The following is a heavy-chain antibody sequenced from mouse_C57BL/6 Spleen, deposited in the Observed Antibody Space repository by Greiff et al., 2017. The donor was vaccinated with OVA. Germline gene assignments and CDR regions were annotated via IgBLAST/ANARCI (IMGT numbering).Heavy chain of an antibody. V-gene: IGHV1-53*01. CDR2: INPSNGGT. J-gene: IGHJ4*01. Sequence: VQLQQSGTELVKPGASVKLSCKASGYTFTSYWMHWVKQRPGQGLEWIGNINPSNGGTNYNEKFKSKATLTVDKSSSTAYMQLSSLTSEDSAVYYCAREGNLLWSPYYAMDYWGQGTSVTVSS. D-gene: IGHD2-1*01. CDR1: GYTFTSYW. CDR3: AREGNLLWSPYYAMDY.